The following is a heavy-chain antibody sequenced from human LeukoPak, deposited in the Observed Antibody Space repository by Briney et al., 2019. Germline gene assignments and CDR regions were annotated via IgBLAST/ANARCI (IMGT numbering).Heavy chain of an antibody. V-gene: IGHV3-30*18. CDR3: AKHEDDY. Sequence: GGSLRLSCAASGFTFSSYGMHWVRQAPGKGLEWVAVISYDGSNKYYADSVKGRFTISRDNSKNTMYLQMNSLRAEDTAVYYCAKHEDDYWGQGTLVTVSS. CDR2: ISYDGSNK. J-gene: IGHJ4*02. CDR1: GFTFSSYG.